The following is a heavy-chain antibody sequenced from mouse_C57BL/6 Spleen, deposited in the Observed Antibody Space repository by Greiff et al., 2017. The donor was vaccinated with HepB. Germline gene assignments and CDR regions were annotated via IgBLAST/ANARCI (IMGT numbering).Heavy chain of an antibody. J-gene: IGHJ4*01. Sequence: EVHLVESGPELVKPGASVKIPCKASGYTFTDYNMDWVKQSHGKSLEWIGDINPNNGGTIYNQKFKGKATLTVDKSSSTAYMELRSLTSEDTAVYYCARGRHYGSRIMDYWGQGTSVTVSS. CDR3: ARGRHYGSRIMDY. D-gene: IGHD1-1*01. CDR1: GYTFTDYN. CDR2: INPNNGGT. V-gene: IGHV1-18*01.